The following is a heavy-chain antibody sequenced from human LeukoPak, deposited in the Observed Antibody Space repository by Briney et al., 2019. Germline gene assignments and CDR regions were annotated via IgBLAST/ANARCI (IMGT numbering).Heavy chain of an antibody. J-gene: IGHJ5*02. Sequence: GGSLRLSCAASGFTFSSYGMSWVRQAPGKGLEWVSAISGSGGSTYYADSVKGRFTISRDNAKNSLYLQMNSLRAEDTAVYYCATDPAYGGNSWFDPWGQGTLVTVSS. D-gene: IGHD4-23*01. V-gene: IGHV3-23*01. CDR2: ISGSGGST. CDR3: ATDPAYGGNSWFDP. CDR1: GFTFSSYG.